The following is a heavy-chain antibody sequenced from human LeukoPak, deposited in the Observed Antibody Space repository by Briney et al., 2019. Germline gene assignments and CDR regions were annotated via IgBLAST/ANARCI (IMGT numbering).Heavy chain of an antibody. J-gene: IGHJ4*02. CDR3: AHSFQWELAYYFDY. D-gene: IGHD1-26*01. CDR1: GFSLSTSGVG. CDR2: IYWDDDK. V-gene: IGHV2-5*02. Sequence: SGPTLVKPTQTLTLICNFSGFSLSTSGVGVGWIRQPPGKALEWLALIYWDDDKRYSPSLKSRLTITKDTSKNQVVLTMTNMDPVDTATYYCAHSFQWELAYYFDYWGQGTLVTVSS.